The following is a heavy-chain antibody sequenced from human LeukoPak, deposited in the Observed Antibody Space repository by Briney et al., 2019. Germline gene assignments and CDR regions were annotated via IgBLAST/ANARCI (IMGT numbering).Heavy chain of an antibody. Sequence: ASVKVSCKASGYTFTSYDVNWVRQATGQGLEWMGWMNPNSGNTGYAQKFQGRVTMTWNTSISTAYMELSSLRSEDTAVYYCARGAAAHNYYYYYYMDVWGKGTTVTVSS. D-gene: IGHD6-6*01. CDR2: MNPNSGNT. J-gene: IGHJ6*03. CDR1: GYTFTSYD. V-gene: IGHV1-8*01. CDR3: ARGAAAHNYYYYYYMDV.